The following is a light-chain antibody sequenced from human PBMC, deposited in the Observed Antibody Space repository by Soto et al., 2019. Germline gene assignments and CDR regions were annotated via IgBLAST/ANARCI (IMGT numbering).Light chain of an antibody. Sequence: EIVLTQSPATLSLSPGERATLSCRASQSVRNYLAWYQQKPGQAPMLLIYEASIRTTGIPARFSGSGSGTDFTLTISSLKPEDFAVYYCQQRSDWPLTFGGGTKVEIK. CDR3: QQRSDWPLT. V-gene: IGKV3-11*01. J-gene: IGKJ4*01. CDR2: EAS. CDR1: QSVRNY.